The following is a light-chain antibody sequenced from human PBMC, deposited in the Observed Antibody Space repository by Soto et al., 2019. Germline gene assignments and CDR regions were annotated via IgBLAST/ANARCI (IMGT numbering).Light chain of an antibody. CDR1: SSDVGGYNY. V-gene: IGLV2-14*01. J-gene: IGLJ2*01. Sequence: QPVLTQPASVSGSPGQSITISCTGTSSDVGGYNYVSWYQQHPGKAPKLMIYDVSDRPSGVSNRFSGSKSGNTASLTISGLQAEDEADYYCCSCTSSSTLVFGGGTKLTVL. CDR3: CSCTSSSTLV. CDR2: DVS.